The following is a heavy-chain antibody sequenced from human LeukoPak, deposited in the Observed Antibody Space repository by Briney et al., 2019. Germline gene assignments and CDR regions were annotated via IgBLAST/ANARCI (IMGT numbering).Heavy chain of an antibody. CDR1: GFMFSSNW. J-gene: IGHJ4*02. V-gene: IGHV3-7*03. D-gene: IGHD5-24*01. Sequence: PGGSLRLSCAASGFMFSSNWMSWVRLAPGKGLEWVVNIKEDGTETYYVDSVKGRFTISRDNAKNSLYLQMNSLRVEDTAVYYCAKEGRSLQTYWGQGTWSPSPQ. CDR2: IKEDGTET. CDR3: AKEGRSLQTY.